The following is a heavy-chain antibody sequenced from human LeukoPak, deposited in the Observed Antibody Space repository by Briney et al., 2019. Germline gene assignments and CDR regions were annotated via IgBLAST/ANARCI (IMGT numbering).Heavy chain of an antibody. V-gene: IGHV3-30*02. Sequence: GGSLRLSCATSGFTFSSYGMHWVRQAPGRGLEWVAFIRYDGSNKYYADSVKGRFTISRDDSRNTVYLQMNSLRAGDTALYFCARDLSLLGLDDWGQGTLVTVSS. CDR3: ARDLSLLGLDD. D-gene: IGHD7-27*01. CDR1: GFTFSSYG. J-gene: IGHJ4*02. CDR2: IRYDGSNK.